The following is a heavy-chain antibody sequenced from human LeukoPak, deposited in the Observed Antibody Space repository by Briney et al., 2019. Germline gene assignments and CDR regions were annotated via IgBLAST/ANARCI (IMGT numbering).Heavy chain of an antibody. Sequence: GGALRLSCAASGFTFSTYAMHWVRQAPGKGLEWVAVISYDGSSKYYADSVKGRFTISRDNSKNTLYLQMNSLRAEDTAVYYCAKDYGITEDGNSFDYWGQGSLVTVSS. V-gene: IGHV3-30*04. CDR2: ISYDGSSK. J-gene: IGHJ4*02. CDR3: AKDYGITEDGNSFDY. CDR1: GFTFSTYA. D-gene: IGHD3-10*01.